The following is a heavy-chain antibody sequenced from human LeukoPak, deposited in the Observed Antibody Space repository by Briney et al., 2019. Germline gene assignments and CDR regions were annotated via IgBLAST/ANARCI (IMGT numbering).Heavy chain of an antibody. CDR3: AKVPPYSSGYYFDY. CDR2: ISGSGDST. J-gene: IGHJ4*02. V-gene: IGHV3-23*01. D-gene: IGHD3-22*01. CDR1: GFTFSSYA. Sequence: PGGSLRLSCAASGFTFSSYAVSWVRQAPGKGLEWVSAISGSGDSTNYAESVKGRFTISRDNSKNTLYLQMNSLRVEDTAVYYCAKVPPYSSGYYFDYWGQGTLVTVSS.